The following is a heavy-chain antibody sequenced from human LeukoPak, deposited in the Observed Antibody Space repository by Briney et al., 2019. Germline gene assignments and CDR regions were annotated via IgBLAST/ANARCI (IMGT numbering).Heavy chain of an antibody. V-gene: IGHV4-59*01. Sequence: SETLSLTCTVSGGSISSYYWSWIRQPPGKGLEWIGYIYYSGSTNYNPSLKSRVTISVDTSKNQFYLKLSSVTAADTAVYYCARDFRLRGYFDYWGQGTLVTVSS. D-gene: IGHD4-17*01. CDR3: ARDFRLRGYFDY. CDR2: IYYSGST. CDR1: GGSISSYY. J-gene: IGHJ4*02.